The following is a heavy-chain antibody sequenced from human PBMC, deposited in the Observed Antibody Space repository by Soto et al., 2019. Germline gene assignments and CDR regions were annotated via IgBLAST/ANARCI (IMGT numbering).Heavy chain of an antibody. Sequence: GGSLRLSCAASGFTFSSYSMNWVRQAPGKGLEWVSYISSSSSTIYYADSVKGRFTISRDNSKNTLYLQMNSLRAEDTAVYYCARGVSVRFGDYATRYYFDYWGQGA. CDR1: GFTFSSYS. J-gene: IGHJ4*02. CDR3: ARGVSVRFGDYATRYYFDY. V-gene: IGHV3-48*01. CDR2: ISSSSSTI. D-gene: IGHD4-17*01.